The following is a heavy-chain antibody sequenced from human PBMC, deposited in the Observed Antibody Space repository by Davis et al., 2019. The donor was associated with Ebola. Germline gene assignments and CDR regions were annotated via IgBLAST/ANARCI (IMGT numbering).Heavy chain of an antibody. J-gene: IGHJ6*02. V-gene: IGHV1-69*06. CDR1: GGTFSSYA. Sequence: SVKVSCKASGGTFSSYAISWVRQAPGQGLEWMGGIIPIFGTANYAQKFQGRVTITADKSTSTAYMELSSLRSEDTAVYYCARARRPNIVVVPAATAPLYYGMDVWGQGTTVTVSS. CDR2: IIPIFGTA. CDR3: ARARRPNIVVVPAATAPLYYGMDV. D-gene: IGHD2-2*01.